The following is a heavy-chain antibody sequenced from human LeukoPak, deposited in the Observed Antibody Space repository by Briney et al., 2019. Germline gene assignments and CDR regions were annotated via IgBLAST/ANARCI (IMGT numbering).Heavy chain of an antibody. CDR1: GFSFSDYT. CDR3: ARGGYYYDRSGYSRFVTY. D-gene: IGHD3-22*01. CDR2: INSNGHYI. Sequence: PGGSLRLSCSASGFSFSDYTMNWVRQAPGKGLEWISSINSNGHYIYYTDSVQGRFTISRDNAKNSLYLQMNSLRAEDTAVYYCARGGYYYDRSGYSRFVTYWGQGTLVTVSS. V-gene: IGHV3-21*01. J-gene: IGHJ4*02.